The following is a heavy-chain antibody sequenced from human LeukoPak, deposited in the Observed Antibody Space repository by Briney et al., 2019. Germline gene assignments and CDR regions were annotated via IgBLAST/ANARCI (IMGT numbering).Heavy chain of an antibody. CDR2: IIPVLGIT. V-gene: IGHV1-69*04. CDR3: AREGDYNSGDAY. J-gene: IGHJ4*02. CDR1: GGSFSTYA. Sequence: SVNVSFKASGGSFSTYAISWARQAPGQGLEWMGRIIPVLGITHFAEKFQDRATITADKSTSTAYMELSSLTSEDTAVYYCAREGDYNSGDAYWGQGTLVTVSS. D-gene: IGHD4-17*01.